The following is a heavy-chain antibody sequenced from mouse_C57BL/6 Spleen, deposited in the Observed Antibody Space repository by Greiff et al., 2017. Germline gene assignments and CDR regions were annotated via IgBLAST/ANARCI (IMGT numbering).Heavy chain of an antibody. Sequence: LFHPLISIKLSFTSSGFTFSDYYMAWVRQVPEKGLEWVANINYDGSSTYYLDSLKSRFIISRDNAKNILYLQMSSLKSEDTATYYCARANWVYYYAMDYWGQGTSVTVSS. CDR3: ARANWVYYYAMDY. CDR2: INYDGSST. J-gene: IGHJ4*01. V-gene: IGHV5-16*01. D-gene: IGHD4-1*01. CDR1: GFTFSDYY.